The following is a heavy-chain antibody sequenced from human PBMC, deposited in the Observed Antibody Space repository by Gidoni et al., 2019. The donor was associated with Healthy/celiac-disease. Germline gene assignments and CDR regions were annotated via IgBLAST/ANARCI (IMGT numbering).Heavy chain of an antibody. J-gene: IGHJ4*02. CDR2: IIPIFGTA. Sequence: QVQLVQSGAEVKKPGSSVKASCKASGAPFSSYAISWVRQAPGQGLEWMGGIIPIFGTANYAQKFQGRVTITADESTSTAYMELSSLRSEDTAVYYCARSSREMATIFPFDYWGQGTLVTVSS. CDR1: GAPFSSYA. D-gene: IGHD5-12*01. CDR3: ARSSREMATIFPFDY. V-gene: IGHV1-69*01.